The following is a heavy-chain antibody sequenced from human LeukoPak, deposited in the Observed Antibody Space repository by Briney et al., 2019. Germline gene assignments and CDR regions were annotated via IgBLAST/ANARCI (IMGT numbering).Heavy chain of an antibody. CDR1: GFTFSSYA. CDR2: ISYDGSNK. D-gene: IGHD1-26*01. Sequence: PGRSLRLSCAASGFTFSSYAMHWVRQAPGKGLEWVAVISYDGSNKYYADSVKGRFTISRDNSKNTLYLQMNSLRAEDTAVYYCARDPESGSYYFDYWGQGTLVTVSS. V-gene: IGHV3-30-3*01. J-gene: IGHJ4*02. CDR3: ARDPESGSYYFDY.